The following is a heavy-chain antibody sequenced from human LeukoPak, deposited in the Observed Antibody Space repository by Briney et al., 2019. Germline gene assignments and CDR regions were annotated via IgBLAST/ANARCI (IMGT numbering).Heavy chain of an antibody. J-gene: IGHJ4*02. CDR2: IYSGGTT. V-gene: IGHV3-53*01. CDR3: ARDLAWGAFDY. CDR1: GFTVSGNY. Sequence: PGGSLRLSCAVSGFTVSGNYMSWVRQAPGKGLEWVSLIYSGGTTYYADSVKGRFTISRDDSKSTLSLQMNSLRVEDTAVYYCARDLAWGAFDYWGQGTLVSVSS. D-gene: IGHD7-27*01.